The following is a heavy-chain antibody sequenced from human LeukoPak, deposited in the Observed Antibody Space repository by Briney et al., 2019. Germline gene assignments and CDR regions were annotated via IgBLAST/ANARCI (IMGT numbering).Heavy chain of an antibody. CDR1: GYTFTSYG. D-gene: IGHD3-10*01. Sequence: VASVKVSCKASGYTFTSYGISWVRQAPGQGLEWMGWISAYNGNTNYAQKLQGRVTMTTDTSTSTAYMELRSLRSDDTAVYYCARAGALGGSGSMGQGYWGQGTLVTVSS. J-gene: IGHJ4*02. CDR3: ARAGALGGSGSMGQGY. CDR2: ISAYNGNT. V-gene: IGHV1-18*01.